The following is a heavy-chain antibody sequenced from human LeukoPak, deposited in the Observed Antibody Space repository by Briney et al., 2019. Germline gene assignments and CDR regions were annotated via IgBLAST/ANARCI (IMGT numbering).Heavy chain of an antibody. CDR1: GYSFTTYG. Sequence: ASVKVSCKASGYSFTTYGISWVRQAPGQGLEWMGWISANNNNTDNVQKLQGRVTMTTDTSTSTAYMELRSLRSDETAVYYCARALYHTFDYWGQGTLVTVSS. D-gene: IGHD2-2*01. V-gene: IGHV1-18*01. CDR2: ISANNNNT. J-gene: IGHJ4*02. CDR3: ARALYHTFDY.